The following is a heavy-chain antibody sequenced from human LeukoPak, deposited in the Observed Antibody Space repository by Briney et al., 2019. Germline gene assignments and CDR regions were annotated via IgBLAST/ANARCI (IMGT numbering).Heavy chain of an antibody. Sequence: SQTLSLTCTVSGGSISSYYWSWIRQPPGKGLEWIGYIYYSGSTNYNPSLKSRDTISVDTSKNQFSLKLSSVTAADTAVYYCARVPEYSSSSAAFDIWGQGTMVTVSS. CDR3: ARVPEYSSSSAAFDI. D-gene: IGHD6-6*01. CDR2: IYYSGST. J-gene: IGHJ3*02. V-gene: IGHV4-59*01. CDR1: GGSISSYY.